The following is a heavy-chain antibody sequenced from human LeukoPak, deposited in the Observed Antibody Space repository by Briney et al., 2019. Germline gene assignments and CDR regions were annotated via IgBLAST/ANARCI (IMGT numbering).Heavy chain of an antibody. CDR1: GFTFSSYG. D-gene: IGHD1-26*01. V-gene: IGHV3-30*03. CDR2: ISYDGSNK. J-gene: IGHJ4*02. CDR3: ATSGIVGATWGEVQSDY. Sequence: GGSLRLSCAASGFTFSSYGMHWVRQAPGKGLEWVAVISYDGSNKYYADSVKGRFTISSDNSKNTLYLQMNSLRAEDTAVYYCATSGIVGATWGEVQSDYWGQGTLVTVSS.